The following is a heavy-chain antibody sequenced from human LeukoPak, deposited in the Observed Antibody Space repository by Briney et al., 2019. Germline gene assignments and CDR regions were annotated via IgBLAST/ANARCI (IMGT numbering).Heavy chain of an antibody. D-gene: IGHD3-10*01. Sequence: SETLSLTCTVSGGSISSYYWSWIRQPPGKGLEWIGYIYYSGSTNYNPSLKSRVTISVDTSKNQFSLKLSSVTAADTAVYYCARGRSSMVRGYYYSYMDVWGKGTTVTISS. J-gene: IGHJ6*03. CDR3: ARGRSSMVRGYYYSYMDV. CDR1: GGSISSYY. V-gene: IGHV4-59*01. CDR2: IYYSGST.